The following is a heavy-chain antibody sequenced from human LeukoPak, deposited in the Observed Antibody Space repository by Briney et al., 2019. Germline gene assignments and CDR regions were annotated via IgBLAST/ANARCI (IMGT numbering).Heavy chain of an antibody. Sequence: SETLSLTCTVSGGSISSYYWSWIRQPPGKGLEWIGYIYYSGSTNYNPSLKSRVTISVDTSKNQFSLKLSSVTAADTAVYYCARGNCSGGSCGWFDPWGQGTLVTVSS. D-gene: IGHD2-15*01. V-gene: IGHV4-59*01. CDR1: GGSISSYY. CDR2: IYYSGST. CDR3: ARGNCSGGSCGWFDP. J-gene: IGHJ5*02.